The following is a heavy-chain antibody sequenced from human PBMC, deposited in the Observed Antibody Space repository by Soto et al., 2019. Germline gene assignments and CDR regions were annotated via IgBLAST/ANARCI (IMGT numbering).Heavy chain of an antibody. D-gene: IGHD4-4*01. V-gene: IGHV1-69*04. CDR3: ARELGYSNYVGGYYYYYMDV. CDR1: GGTFSSYT. Sequence: ASVKVSCKASGGTFSSYTISWVRQAPGQGLEWMGRIIPILGIANYAQKFQGRVTITADKSTSTAYMELSSLRSEDTAVYYCARELGYSNYVGGYYYYYMDVWGKGTTVTVSS. J-gene: IGHJ6*03. CDR2: IIPILGIA.